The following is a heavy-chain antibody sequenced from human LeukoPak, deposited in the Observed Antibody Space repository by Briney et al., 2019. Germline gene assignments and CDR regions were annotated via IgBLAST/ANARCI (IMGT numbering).Heavy chain of an antibody. J-gene: IGHJ4*02. CDR3: ARRVRHYYDSSGYYYYFDY. D-gene: IGHD3-22*01. CDR1: GGSISSSSYY. CDR2: IYYSGST. Sequence: PSETLSLTCTVSGGSISSSSYYWGWIRQPPGKGLEWIGSIYYSGSTYYNPSLKSRVTISVDTSKNRFSLKLSSVTAADTAVYYCARRVRHYYDSSGYYYYFDYWGQGTLVTVSS. V-gene: IGHV4-39*01.